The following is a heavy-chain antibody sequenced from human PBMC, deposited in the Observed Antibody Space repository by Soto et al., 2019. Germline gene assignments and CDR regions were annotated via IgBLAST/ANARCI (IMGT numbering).Heavy chain of an antibody. J-gene: IGHJ4*02. V-gene: IGHV4-4*02. CDR2: IYHSGST. Sequence: QVQLRESGPGLVKPSGTLSLTCAVSGDSMSNTNWWSWVRQPPGKVLEWIGEIYHSGSTNYNPSPKRRVTISVAKSKNQFFLKLNSVTAADTAVYYWAKRSLRGLRVLETHWGQGTLVTVSS. D-gene: IGHD3-3*01. CDR3: AKRSLRGLRVLETH. CDR1: GDSMSNTNW.